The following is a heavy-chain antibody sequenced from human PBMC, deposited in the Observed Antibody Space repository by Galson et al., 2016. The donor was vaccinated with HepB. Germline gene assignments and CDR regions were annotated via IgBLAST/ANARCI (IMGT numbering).Heavy chain of an antibody. Sequence: QSGAEVKKPGESLRISCKASGYSFTSYAIHWVRQAPGQRLEWMGWINAGSGNTKYSQKFQGRFTITRDTSASTVYMTLSSLRFEDTAVYYCAGDYGRISTCGVVNPKGFDPWGPGTLVTVSS. V-gene: IGHV1-3*01. CDR1: GYSFTSYA. CDR2: INAGSGNT. D-gene: IGHD3-3*01. J-gene: IGHJ5*02. CDR3: AGDYGRISTCGVVNPKGFDP.